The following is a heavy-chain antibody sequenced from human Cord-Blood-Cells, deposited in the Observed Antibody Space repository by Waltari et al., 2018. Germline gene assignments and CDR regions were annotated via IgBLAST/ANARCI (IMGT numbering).Heavy chain of an antibody. CDR3: ARRGRYCSSTSCYDGWFDP. J-gene: IGHJ5*02. D-gene: IGHD2-2*01. Sequence: QLQLQESGPGLVKPSETLSLTCTVSGGSISSSSYYWGWIRQPPGKGLGWIGSIYYSGSTYYTPSLKSRVTISVDTSKNQFSLKLGSVTAADTAVYYCARRGRYCSSTSCYDGWFDPWGQGTLVTVSS. CDR2: IYYSGST. CDR1: GGSISSSSYY. V-gene: IGHV4-39*01.